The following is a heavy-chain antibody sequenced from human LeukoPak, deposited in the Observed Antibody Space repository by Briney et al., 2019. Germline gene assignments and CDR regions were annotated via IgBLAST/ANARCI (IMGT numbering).Heavy chain of an antibody. J-gene: IGHJ3*02. D-gene: IGHD3-3*01. CDR2: ISSSSSYI. V-gene: IGHV3-21*01. CDR1: GFTFSSYA. CDR3: ARQWFSTIFGVVTTHDAFDI. Sequence: PGGSLRLSCAASGFTFSSYAMSWVRQAPGKGLEWVSSISSSSSYIYYADSVKGRFTISRDNAKNSLYLQMNSLRAEDTAVYYCARQWFSTIFGVVTTHDAFDIWGQGTMVTVSS.